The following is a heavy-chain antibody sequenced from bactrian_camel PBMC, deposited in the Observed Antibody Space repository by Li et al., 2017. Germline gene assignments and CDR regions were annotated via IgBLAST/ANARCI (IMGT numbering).Heavy chain of an antibody. V-gene: IGHV3S31*01. CDR1: GFTVSAYA. CDR3: TREDPGADRAD. J-gene: IGHJ4*01. Sequence: VQLVESGGGLVQPGGSLRISCEASGFTVSAYAMSWVRQAPGKGLEWISVIHRGGTITYYADSVKGRFTISRDDAKNALYLQLNSLKTEDTAMYYCTREDPGADRADWGQGTQVTVS. CDR2: IHRGGTIT.